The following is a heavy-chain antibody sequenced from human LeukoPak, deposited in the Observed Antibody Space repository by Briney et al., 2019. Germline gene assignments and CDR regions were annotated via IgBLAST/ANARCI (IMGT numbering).Heavy chain of an antibody. CDR1: GFTFSNYG. CDR3: AKNGDRGAYCSGGTCYPYYYYYMDV. V-gene: IGHV3-23*01. J-gene: IGHJ6*03. D-gene: IGHD2-15*01. Sequence: GGSLRLSCAASGFTFSNYGISWVRQAPGKGLEWVSAISASGGTTYYADSVKGHFTISRDNSKNTPYLQMNSLSAEDTAVYYCAKNGDRGAYCSGGTCYPYYYYYMDVWGKGTTVTISS. CDR2: ISASGGTT.